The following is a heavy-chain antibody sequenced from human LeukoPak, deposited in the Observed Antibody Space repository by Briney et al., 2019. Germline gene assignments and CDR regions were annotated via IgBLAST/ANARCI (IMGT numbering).Heavy chain of an antibody. V-gene: IGHV3-11*04. Sequence: GGSLRLSCAASGFTFSNYYMSWIRQAPGKGLEWISYITSSGRTIYYADSVKGRFTISRDNPKNPLYLQMNSLRAEDTAVYYCARVSLYHYYMDVWGKGTTVTVSS. CDR1: GFTFSNYY. CDR3: ARVSLYHYYMDV. J-gene: IGHJ6*03. CDR2: ITSSGRTI.